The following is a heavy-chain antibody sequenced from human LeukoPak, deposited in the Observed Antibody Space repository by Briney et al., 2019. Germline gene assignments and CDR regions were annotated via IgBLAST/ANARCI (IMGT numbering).Heavy chain of an antibody. CDR3: ARAGGSGSYNYY. V-gene: IGHV3-7*03. CDR1: GFTSSSYW. J-gene: IGHJ4*02. Sequence: GGSLRLSCAVSGFTSSSYWMSWVRQAPGKGLEWVANIKQDGSEKYYVDSVKGRFTISRDNAKNSLYLQMNSLRAEDTAVYYCARAGGSGSYNYYWGQGTLVTVSS. D-gene: IGHD3-10*01. CDR2: IKQDGSEK.